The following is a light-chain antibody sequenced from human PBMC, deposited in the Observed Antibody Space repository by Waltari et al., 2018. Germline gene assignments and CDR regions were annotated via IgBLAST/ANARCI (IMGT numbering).Light chain of an antibody. Sequence: QSVLTQXPSVSGTPGQRVTISCSXXXSNIGTNTVDWYQALPGTAPKLLLHGNDQRPSGVPDRFSGSKSGTSGSLAISGLQPEXETDYYCAAXDESLKGXVFGGGTRLTVL. CDR2: GND. J-gene: IGLJ2*01. CDR1: XSNIGTNT. V-gene: IGLV1-44*01. CDR3: AAXDESLKGXV.